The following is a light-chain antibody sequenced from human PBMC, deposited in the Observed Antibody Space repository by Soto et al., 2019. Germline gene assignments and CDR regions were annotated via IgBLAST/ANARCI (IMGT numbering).Light chain of an antibody. V-gene: IGKV3-15*01. CDR2: RAS. CDR1: QSVTSN. CDR3: QQYDYWWT. Sequence: EIVMTQSPDTLSVSPGERATLSCRASQSVTSNVAWYQQKPGQAPRLLIYRASARATGVPARFSGSGSGTEFTLTISSLQSEDFGIYYCQQYDYWWTFGQGTKVDIK. J-gene: IGKJ1*01.